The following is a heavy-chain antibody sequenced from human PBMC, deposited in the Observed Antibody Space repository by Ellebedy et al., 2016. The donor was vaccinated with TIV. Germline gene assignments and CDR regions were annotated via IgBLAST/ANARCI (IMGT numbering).Heavy chain of an antibody. D-gene: IGHD2/OR15-2a*01. Sequence: GESLKISCAASGFTFSDYALHWVRQAPGKRLEWVAVTSYDGTIKYYADYVKGRFTISRDNSKNTLHLQMNSLRAEDTAVYYCASDRIALFDYWGQGTLVTVSS. J-gene: IGHJ4*02. CDR1: GFTFSDYA. CDR2: TSYDGTIK. V-gene: IGHV3-30-3*01. CDR3: ASDRIALFDY.